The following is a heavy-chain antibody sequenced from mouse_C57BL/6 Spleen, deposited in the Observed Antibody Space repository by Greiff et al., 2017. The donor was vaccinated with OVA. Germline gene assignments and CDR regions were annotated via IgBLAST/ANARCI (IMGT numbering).Heavy chain of an antibody. CDR2: INYDGSST. V-gene: IGHV5-16*01. CDR3: AREYYGSSYDYAMDY. J-gene: IGHJ4*01. Sequence: EVKVVESEGGLVQPGSSMKLSCTASGFTFSDYYMAWVRQVPEKGLEWVANINYDGSSTYYLDSLKSRFIISRDNAKNILYLQMSSLKSEDTATYDCAREYYGSSYDYAMDYWGQGTSVTVSS. CDR1: GFTFSDYY. D-gene: IGHD1-1*01.